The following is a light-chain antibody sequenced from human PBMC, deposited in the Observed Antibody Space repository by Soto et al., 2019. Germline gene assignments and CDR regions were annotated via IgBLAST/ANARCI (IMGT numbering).Light chain of an antibody. CDR3: CSYAGSYTFV. V-gene: IGLV2-8*01. J-gene: IGLJ3*02. CDR1: SSDIGAYNY. CDR2: EVT. Sequence: QSALTQPPSASGSPGQSVTISCTGTSSDIGAYNYVSWYQQRPGKAPKLIIYEVTKRPSGVPDRFSGSKSGNTASLTISGLQAEDEADYYCCSYAGSYTFVFGGGTKLTVL.